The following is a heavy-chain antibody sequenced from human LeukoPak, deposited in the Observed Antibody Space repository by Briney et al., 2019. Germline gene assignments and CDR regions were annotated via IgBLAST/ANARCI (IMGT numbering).Heavy chain of an antibody. Sequence: PGGSLGLSCAASGLTVSSNYMTWVRQAPGKGLEWVSVIYSGGSQYYADSVKGRFSISRDNSKNTVYLQMNGLRAEDTAVYYCARGRRYCSGDSCYSGVDYWGQGTLVTVSS. D-gene: IGHD2-15*01. J-gene: IGHJ4*02. CDR2: IYSGGSQ. CDR1: GLTVSSNY. V-gene: IGHV3-53*01. CDR3: ARGRRYCSGDSCYSGVDY.